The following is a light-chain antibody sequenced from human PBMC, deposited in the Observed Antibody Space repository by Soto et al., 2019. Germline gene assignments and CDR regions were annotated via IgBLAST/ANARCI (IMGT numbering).Light chain of an antibody. Sequence: QSVLTQPASVSGSPGQSITISCTGTSSDVGGYNFVSWYQQHPGEAPKLIIYEVSDRPSGVSNRFSGSKSGNTASLTISGLQAEDEADYYCSSYTGSDTRYVFGTGTKVTVL. CDR1: SSDVGGYNF. CDR2: EVS. J-gene: IGLJ1*01. V-gene: IGLV2-14*01. CDR3: SSYTGSDTRYV.